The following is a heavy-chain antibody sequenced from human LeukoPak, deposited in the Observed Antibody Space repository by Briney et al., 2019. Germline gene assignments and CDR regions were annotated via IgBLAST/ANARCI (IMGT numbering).Heavy chain of an antibody. CDR2: INPSGGST. V-gene: IGHV1-46*01. D-gene: IGHD3-22*01. Sequence: ASVKVSCKASGYTFTSYYMHWVRQAPGQGLEWMGIINPSGGSTSYAQKFQGRVTMTRDTSTSTVYMELSSLRSEDTAVYYCAKDHSSAYYAYYFDNWGQGTLVTVSS. CDR1: GYTFTSYY. J-gene: IGHJ4*02. CDR3: AKDHSSAYYAYYFDN.